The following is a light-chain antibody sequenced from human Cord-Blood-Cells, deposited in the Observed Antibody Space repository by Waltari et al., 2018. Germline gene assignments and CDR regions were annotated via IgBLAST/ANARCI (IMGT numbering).Light chain of an antibody. CDR2: LGS. Sequence: DIVMTHSPLSLPVPPGEPASISCRPSQSLLHSNGYNYLDWYLQKPGQSPQLLIYLGSNRASGVPDRVSGSGSGTDFTLKISRVEAEDVGVYYCMQALQTPITFGQGTRLEIK. CDR3: MQALQTPIT. CDR1: QSLLHSNGYNY. V-gene: IGKV2-28*01. J-gene: IGKJ5*01.